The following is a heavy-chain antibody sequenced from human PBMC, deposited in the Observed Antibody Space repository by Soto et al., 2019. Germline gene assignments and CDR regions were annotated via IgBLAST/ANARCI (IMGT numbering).Heavy chain of an antibody. CDR2: VNMNTWGT. J-gene: IGHJ4*02. V-gene: IGHV1-2*02. CDR1: AYTFDSSL. Sequence: ASVQVSCKASAYTFDSSLIHCVLQAPGQGLYGMGWVNMNTWGTHYPEKFQCRVTTTRDTSVSAASKELSGLTSDDTAVYYCATTQYHGDYDVGYWGQGTVVTVSS. CDR3: ATTQYHGDYDVGY. D-gene: IGHD4-17*01.